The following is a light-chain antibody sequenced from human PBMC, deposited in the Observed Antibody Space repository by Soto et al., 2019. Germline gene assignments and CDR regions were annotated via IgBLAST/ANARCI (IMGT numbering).Light chain of an antibody. CDR2: GNS. CDR3: QSYDSSLSIWV. J-gene: IGLJ3*02. CDR1: SSNIGAGYD. Sequence: QSVLTQPPSVSGAPGQRVTISCTGSSSNIGAGYDVHWYQQLPGTAPKLLIYGNSNRPSVVPDRFSGSKSGTAASLAITGLQAEDEADYYCQSYDSSLSIWVFGGGTKLTVL. V-gene: IGLV1-40*01.